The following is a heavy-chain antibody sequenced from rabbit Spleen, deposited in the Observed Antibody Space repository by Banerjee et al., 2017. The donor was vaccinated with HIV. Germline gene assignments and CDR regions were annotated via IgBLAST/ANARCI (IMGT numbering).Heavy chain of an antibody. CDR2: IYTGGSGGI. Sequence: QSLEEYGGDLVKPGASLTLTCTASGFSFSNYYYIYWVRKAPGKGLEWIGCIYTGGSGGIYYASWAKGRFIMSRTSSTTVTLQMTSLTAADTATYFCARDLVAVIGWNFNLWGQGTLVTVS. J-gene: IGHJ4*01. CDR1: GFSFSNYYY. CDR3: ARDLVAVIGWNFNL. V-gene: IGHV1S40*01. D-gene: IGHD1-1*01.